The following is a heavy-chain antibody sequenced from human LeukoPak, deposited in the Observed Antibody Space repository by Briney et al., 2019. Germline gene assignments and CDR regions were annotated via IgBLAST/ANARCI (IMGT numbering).Heavy chain of an antibody. J-gene: IGHJ4*02. D-gene: IGHD3-22*01. CDR3: AGGSSGYLVY. V-gene: IGHV4-59*08. Sequence: SETLSLTCAVSGGSISTYYWTWIRQPAGKGLEWIGYIYYSGSTNYNPSLKSRVTISVDTSKNQFSLKLSSVTAADTAVYYCAGGSSGYLVYWGQGTLVTVSS. CDR1: GGSISTYY. CDR2: IYYSGST.